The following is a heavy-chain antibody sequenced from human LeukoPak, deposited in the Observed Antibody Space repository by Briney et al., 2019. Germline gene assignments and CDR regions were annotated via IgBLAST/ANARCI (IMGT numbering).Heavy chain of an antibody. V-gene: IGHV3-30-3*01. CDR3: ARAYRFLGYFDY. CDR2: ISYDGSNK. CDR1: GFTFSSYA. J-gene: IGHJ4*02. D-gene: IGHD3-3*01. Sequence: GGSLRLSCAASGFTFSSYAMHWVRQAPGKGLEWVAVISYDGSNKYYADSVKGRFTISRDNSKNTLYLQMNSLRAEDTAAYYCARAYRFLGYFDYWGQGTLVTVSS.